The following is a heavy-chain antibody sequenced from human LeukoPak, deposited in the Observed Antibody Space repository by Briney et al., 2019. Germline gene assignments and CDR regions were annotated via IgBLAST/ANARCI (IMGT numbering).Heavy chain of an antibody. Sequence: QPGGSLRLSCAASGFTFSSYEMNWVRQAPGKGLEWVSYISSSGSTIYYADSVKGRFTISRDNAKNSLYLQMNSLRAEDSAVYYCARGSQYNILTGFIVGAMDDFDYWGQGTLVTVSS. CDR3: ARGSQYNILTGFIVGAMDDFDY. D-gene: IGHD3-9*01. V-gene: IGHV3-48*03. J-gene: IGHJ4*02. CDR2: ISSSGSTI. CDR1: GFTFSSYE.